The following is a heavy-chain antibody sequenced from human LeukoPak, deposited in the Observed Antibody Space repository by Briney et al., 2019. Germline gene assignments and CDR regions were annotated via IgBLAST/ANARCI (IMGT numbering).Heavy chain of an antibody. D-gene: IGHD3-22*01. CDR2: IIPMFGTA. CDR1: GGTFSNYA. CDR3: ARDTGYYYDSSGYYYDEVY. Sequence: ASVKVSCKASGGTFSNYAISWVRQAPGQGLEWMGGIIPMFGTANYAQKFQGRVTITADESTSTAYMELSSLRSEDTAVYYCARDTGYYYDSSGYYYDEVYWGQGTLVTVSS. J-gene: IGHJ4*02. V-gene: IGHV1-69*13.